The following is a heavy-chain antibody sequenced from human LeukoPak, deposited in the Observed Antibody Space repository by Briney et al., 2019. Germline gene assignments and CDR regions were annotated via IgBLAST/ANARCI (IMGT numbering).Heavy chain of an antibody. CDR3: ARTDDYGDYEFDY. CDR1: GFTFSSYS. D-gene: IGHD4-17*01. V-gene: IGHV3-21*01. Sequence: GGSLRLSCAASGFTFSSYSMNWVRKAPGKGLEGVSSISSSSSYIYYADSVKGRFTISRDNAKNSLYLQMNSLRAEDTAVYYCARTDDYGDYEFDYWGQGTLVTVSS. J-gene: IGHJ4*02. CDR2: ISSSSSYI.